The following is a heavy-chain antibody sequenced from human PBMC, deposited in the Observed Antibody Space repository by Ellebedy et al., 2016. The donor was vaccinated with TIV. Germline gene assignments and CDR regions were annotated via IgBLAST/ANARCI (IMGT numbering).Heavy chain of an antibody. CDR2: IKQDGSEK. J-gene: IGHJ6*02. Sequence: GGSLRLXXAASGFTFSSYWMTWVRQAPGMGLEWVANIKQDGSEKYYVDSVKGRFTISRDNAKNSLYLQMNSLRAEDTAVYYCARDRVVVTARSKYYYYGMDVWGQGTTVTVSS. V-gene: IGHV3-7*03. CDR3: ARDRVVVTARSKYYYYGMDV. CDR1: GFTFSSYW. D-gene: IGHD2-21*02.